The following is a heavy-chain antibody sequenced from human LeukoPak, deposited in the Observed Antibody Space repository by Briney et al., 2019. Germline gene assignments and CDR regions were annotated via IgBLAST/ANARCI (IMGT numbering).Heavy chain of an antibody. CDR3: AKPAARWNYYYGMDV. D-gene: IGHD2-2*01. CDR2: ISYDGSNK. J-gene: IGHJ6*02. CDR1: GFTFSSYG. V-gene: IGHV3-30*18. Sequence: GGSLRLSCAASGFTFSSYGMHWVRQAPGKGLEWVAVISYDGSNKYYADSVKGRFTISRDNSKNTLYLQMNSLRAEDTAVYYCAKPAARWNYYYGMDVWGQGTTVTVSS.